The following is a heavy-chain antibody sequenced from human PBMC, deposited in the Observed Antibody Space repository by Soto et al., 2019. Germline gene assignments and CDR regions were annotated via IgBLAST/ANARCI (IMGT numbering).Heavy chain of an antibody. J-gene: IGHJ5*02. Sequence: ASVKVSCKASGYTITSYALHWVRQAPGQRLEWMGWINAGNGNTKYSQKFQGRVTFTRDTSASTAYMELGSLTSEDTAVYYCARSPLMSLDWFDPWGQGTLVTVSS. V-gene: IGHV1-3*01. D-gene: IGHD2-8*01. CDR1: GYTITSYA. CDR2: INAGNGNT. CDR3: ARSPLMSLDWFDP.